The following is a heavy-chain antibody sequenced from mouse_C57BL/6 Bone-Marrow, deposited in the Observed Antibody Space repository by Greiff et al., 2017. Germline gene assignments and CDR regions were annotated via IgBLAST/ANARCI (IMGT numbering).Heavy chain of an antibody. D-gene: IGHD1-1*01. J-gene: IGHJ2*01. Sequence: EVQLQQSGTVLVRPGASVKMSCKTSGYTFTSYWMHWVKQRPGQGLEWIGAIYPGNSDTSYNQKFKGKAKLTAVTSASTAYMELSSLTNEYSAVYYCTRRRLIYYYGSSVFYFDYWGQGTTLTVTS. V-gene: IGHV1-5*01. CDR3: TRRRLIYYYGSSVFYFDY. CDR2: IYPGNSDT. CDR1: GYTFTSYW.